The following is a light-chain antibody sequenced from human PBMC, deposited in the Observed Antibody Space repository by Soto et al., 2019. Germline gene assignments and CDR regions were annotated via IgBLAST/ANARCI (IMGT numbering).Light chain of an antibody. V-gene: IGLV2-14*01. CDR2: DVS. Sequence: SALTPPASLSGAPGQSITISRPGTNSDVVGYNYVSWYQQHPGKAPKLMIYDVSNRPSGVSNRFSGSKSGNTASLTISGLQAEDEADYYCSSYTSSSTPYYVFGTGTKVTVL. J-gene: IGLJ1*01. CDR3: SSYTSSSTPYYV. CDR1: NSDVVGYNY.